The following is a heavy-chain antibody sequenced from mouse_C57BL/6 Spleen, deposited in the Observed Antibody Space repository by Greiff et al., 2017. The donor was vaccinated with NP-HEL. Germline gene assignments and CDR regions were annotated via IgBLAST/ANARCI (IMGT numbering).Heavy chain of an antibody. Sequence: VQLQQSGAELVRPGASVTLSCKASGYTFTDYEMHWVKQTPVHGLEWIGAIDPETGGTAYNQKFKGKAILTADKSSSTAYMELRSLTSEDSAVYYCTRDLYGSSYRYFDVWGTGTTVTVS. CDR3: TRDLYGSSYRYFDV. D-gene: IGHD1-1*01. V-gene: IGHV1-15*01. J-gene: IGHJ1*03. CDR1: GYTFTDYE. CDR2: IDPETGGT.